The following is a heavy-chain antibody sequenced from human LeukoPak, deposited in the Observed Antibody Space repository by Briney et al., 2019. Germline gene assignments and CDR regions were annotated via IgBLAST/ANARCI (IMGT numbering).Heavy chain of an antibody. CDR2: IHIGGST. Sequence: SETLSLTCAVSGGSISSGGDSWGWIRQPPGKGLEWIGSIHIGGSTYYNASLKSQVSISIDTSKNQFSLKLTSVTAADTAVYYCARQTGSGLFILPGGQGTLVTVSS. CDR1: GGSISSGGDS. J-gene: IGHJ4*02. D-gene: IGHD3/OR15-3a*01. V-gene: IGHV4-39*01. CDR3: ARQTGSGLFILP.